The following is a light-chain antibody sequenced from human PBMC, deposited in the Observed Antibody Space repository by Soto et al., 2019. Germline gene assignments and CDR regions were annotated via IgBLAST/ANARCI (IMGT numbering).Light chain of an antibody. J-gene: IGKJ4*01. CDR1: QSVSSD. CDR3: QQYNNWPLT. CDR2: GAS. Sequence: EIEMTQSPATLSVSPGERATLSCRASQSVSSDLAWNQQKPGQAPRLLIYGASTRATGIPARFSGSGSGTEFTLTISSLQSEDFAVYYCQQYNNWPLTFGGGTKVEIK. V-gene: IGKV3-15*01.